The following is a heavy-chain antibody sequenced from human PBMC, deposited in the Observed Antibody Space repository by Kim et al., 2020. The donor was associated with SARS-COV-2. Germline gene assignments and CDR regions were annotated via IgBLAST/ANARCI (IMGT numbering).Heavy chain of an antibody. Sequence: GGSLRLSCAASGFTFDDYAMHWVRQAPVKGLELVPGISWNSGSIGYEDSVKGRFTISRDNAKNSLYLQMNSLRAEETALYYCATQYSGYDTYYGMDVWGQGTTVTVSS. CDR1: GFTFDDYA. CDR2: ISWNSGSI. D-gene: IGHD5-12*01. CDR3: ATQYSGYDTYYGMDV. V-gene: IGHV3-9*01. J-gene: IGHJ6*02.